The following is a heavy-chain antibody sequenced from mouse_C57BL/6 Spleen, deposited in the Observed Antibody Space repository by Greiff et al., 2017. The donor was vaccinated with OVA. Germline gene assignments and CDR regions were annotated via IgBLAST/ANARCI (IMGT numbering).Heavy chain of an antibody. CDR2: IDPNSGGT. Sequence: QVQLQQPGAELVKPGASVKLSCKASGYTFTSYWMHWVKQRPGRGLEWIGRIDPNSGGTKYNEKFKSKATLTVDKPSSTAYMQLSSLTSADSAVYYCARGEFINTVVALDYWGQGTTLTVSS. CDR1: GYTFTSYW. V-gene: IGHV1-72*01. D-gene: IGHD1-1*01. J-gene: IGHJ2*01. CDR3: ARGEFINTVVALDY.